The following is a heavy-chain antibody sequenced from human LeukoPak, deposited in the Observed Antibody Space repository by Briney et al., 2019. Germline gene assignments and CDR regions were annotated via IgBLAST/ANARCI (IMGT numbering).Heavy chain of an antibody. CDR1: GFTFDDYA. Sequence: GGSLRLSCAASGFTFDDYAMHWVRQAPGKGLEWVSVISGSGGSTYYADSVKGRFTISRDNSKNTLYLQMNSLRAEDTAIYYCAGGEMATTIDYWGQGTLVTVSS. J-gene: IGHJ4*02. V-gene: IGHV3-23*01. CDR3: AGGEMATTIDY. D-gene: IGHD5-24*01. CDR2: ISGSGGST.